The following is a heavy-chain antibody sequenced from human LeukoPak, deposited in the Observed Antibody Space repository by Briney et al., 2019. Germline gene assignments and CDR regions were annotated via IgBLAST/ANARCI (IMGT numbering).Heavy chain of an antibody. D-gene: IGHD4-17*01. CDR2: ISSSSSTI. V-gene: IGHV3-48*01. Sequence: GGSLRLSCAASGFTFSSYSMNWVRQAPGKGLEWVSYISSSSSTIYYADSVKGRFTISRDNAKNSLYLQMNSLRAEDTAVYYCAREPDYGDYGLWGQRTLVTVSS. CDR1: GFTFSSYS. CDR3: AREPDYGDYGL. J-gene: IGHJ4*02.